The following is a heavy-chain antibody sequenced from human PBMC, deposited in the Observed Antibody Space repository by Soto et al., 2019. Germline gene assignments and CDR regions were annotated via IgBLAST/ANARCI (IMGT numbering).Heavy chain of an antibody. J-gene: IGHJ4*02. V-gene: IGHV3-23*01. D-gene: IGHD2-15*01. CDR1: GFTFSSFA. CDR3: AKERNSWYSSGSHX. Sequence: GGSLRLSCAASGFTFSSFAMGWVRQAPGKGLEWVSSISFNGGSTYYAYSVKVRFTISRDNSKKILYLHMISLRAEDTAVYYCAKERNSWYSSGSHXWGQATLVTVSX. CDR2: ISFNGGST.